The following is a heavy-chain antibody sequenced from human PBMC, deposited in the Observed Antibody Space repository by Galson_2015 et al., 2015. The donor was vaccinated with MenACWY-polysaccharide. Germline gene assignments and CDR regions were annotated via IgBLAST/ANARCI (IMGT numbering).Heavy chain of an antibody. J-gene: IGHJ4*02. D-gene: IGHD3-10*01. Sequence: SETLSLTCTVSGGSIRSSTYYWGLIRQPPGKGLEWIGSIHYSGSTYYNPSLKSRVTISVDTSKNQFSLKLSSVTAADTAVFYCARLFSGLRPPDYWGQGTLVTVSS. CDR2: IHYSGST. V-gene: IGHV4-39*01. CDR1: GGSIRSSTYY. CDR3: ARLFSGLRPPDY.